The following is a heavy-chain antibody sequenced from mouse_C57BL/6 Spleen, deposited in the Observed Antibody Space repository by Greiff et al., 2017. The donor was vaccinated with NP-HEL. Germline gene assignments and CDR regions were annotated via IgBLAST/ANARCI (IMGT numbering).Heavy chain of an antibody. V-gene: IGHV1-26*01. CDR3: ARRLDSSGSIAY. J-gene: IGHJ3*01. D-gene: IGHD3-2*02. Sequence: EVQLQQSGPELVKPGASVKISCKASGYTFTDYYLTWVKQSHGKSLEWIGDITPNNGGTRYNQKFKGKATLTVDKSSSTAYMGLRSLTSEDSAVEYCARRLDSSGSIAYWGQGTLVTVSA. CDR1: GYTFTDYY. CDR2: ITPNNGGT.